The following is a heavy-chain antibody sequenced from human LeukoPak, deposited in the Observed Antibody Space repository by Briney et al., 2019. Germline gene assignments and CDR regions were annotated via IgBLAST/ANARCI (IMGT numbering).Heavy chain of an antibody. J-gene: IGHJ4*02. Sequence: SETLSLTCTVSGGSISGDYWSWIRQSPGKGLEWIAYIHSSGSTSYNPSLKSRVTISVDTSKNQFSLKLSPVTTADTAVYYCARLKGGGSYFSYYFDYWGQGTLVTVSS. D-gene: IGHD1-26*01. CDR3: ARLKGGGSYFSYYFDY. V-gene: IGHV4-59*08. CDR1: GGSISGDY. CDR2: IHSSGST.